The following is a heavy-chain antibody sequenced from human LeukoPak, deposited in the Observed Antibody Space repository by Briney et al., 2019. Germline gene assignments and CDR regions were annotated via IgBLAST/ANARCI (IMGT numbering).Heavy chain of an antibody. Sequence: SETLSLTCAVYGGSFSGYYWSWIRQPPGKGLEWIGEINHSGSTNYNPSLKSRVTISVGTSKNQFSLKLSSVTAADTAVYYCARGLSYSSSWYAVGWFDPWGQGTLVTVSS. V-gene: IGHV4-34*01. CDR3: ARGLSYSSSWYAVGWFDP. CDR1: GGSFSGYY. J-gene: IGHJ5*02. D-gene: IGHD6-13*01. CDR2: INHSGST.